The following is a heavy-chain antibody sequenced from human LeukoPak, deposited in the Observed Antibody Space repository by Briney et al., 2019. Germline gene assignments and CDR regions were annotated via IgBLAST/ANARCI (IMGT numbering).Heavy chain of an antibody. CDR3: AKELDTMFFDY. D-gene: IGHD3-10*02. CDR2: AGWAGGTT. Sequence: WGALRLSCATSGFNFYRYTKHWGRQAPGKGLGWVSLAGWAGGTTFYSDSVRGRFTISRDSGRKSVYLQMNSLTTDDTAFYFCAKELDTMFFDYWGQGALVTVSS. J-gene: IGHJ4*02. CDR1: GFNFYRYT. V-gene: IGHV3-43*01.